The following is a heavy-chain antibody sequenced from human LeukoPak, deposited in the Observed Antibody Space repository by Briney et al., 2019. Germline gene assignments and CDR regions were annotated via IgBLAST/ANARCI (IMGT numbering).Heavy chain of an antibody. CDR1: GFTFSSYS. CDR3: IRDLFDDYSLDY. CDR2: ISSSSYI. D-gene: IGHD3-16*01. V-gene: IGHV3-21*01. Sequence: GGSLRLSCAASGFTFSSYSMNWVRQVPGKGLEWVSSISSSSYIYYVDSVKGRFTISRDNARNSLYLQMNSLRAEDTAVYYCIRDLFDDYSLDYWGQGALVTVSS. J-gene: IGHJ4*02.